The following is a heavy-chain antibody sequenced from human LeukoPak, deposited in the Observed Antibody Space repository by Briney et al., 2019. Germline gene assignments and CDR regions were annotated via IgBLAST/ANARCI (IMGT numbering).Heavy chain of an antibody. Sequence: SETLSLTCAVHGGSFSGYYWSWIRQPPGKGLEWIGEINHSGSTNYNPSLKSRVTISVDTSKNQFSLKLSSVTAADTAVYYCARGGPLYDYVWGSSTKRNWFDPWGQGTLVTVSS. CDR1: GGSFSGYY. J-gene: IGHJ5*02. CDR2: INHSGST. CDR3: ARGGPLYDYVWGSSTKRNWFDP. V-gene: IGHV4-34*01. D-gene: IGHD3-16*01.